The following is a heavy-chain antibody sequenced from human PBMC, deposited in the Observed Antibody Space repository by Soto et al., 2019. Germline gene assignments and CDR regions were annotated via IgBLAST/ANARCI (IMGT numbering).Heavy chain of an antibody. J-gene: IGHJ4*02. D-gene: IGHD3-22*01. CDR3: ARGRRGRSGNSSGYFYFDY. V-gene: IGHV4-31*03. Sequence: SETLSLTCSVSGGSISGGGYYWSWIRQHPGKGLEWIGYIYYSGSTYYNPSLKSRVTISVDTSKNQFSLKLSSVTAADTAVYYCARGRRGRSGNSSGYFYFDYWGQGTLVTVSS. CDR1: GGSISGGGYY. CDR2: IYYSGST.